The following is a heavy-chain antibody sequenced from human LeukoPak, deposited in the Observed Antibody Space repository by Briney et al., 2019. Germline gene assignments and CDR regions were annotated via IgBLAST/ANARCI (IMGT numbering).Heavy chain of an antibody. J-gene: IGHJ4*02. D-gene: IGHD3-22*01. CDR3: ARVRGPKFYDSSTIDYFDF. CDR1: GGSMSRYS. V-gene: IGHV4-59*01. Sequence: SETLSLTCTVSGGSMSRYSWSWIRQPPGKGLEWIAYISYTGTTKYNPSLKSRATISIDTFENQFSLKLTFVTAADTALYYCARVRGPKFYDSSTIDYFDFWGQGALVTVSS. CDR2: ISYTGTT.